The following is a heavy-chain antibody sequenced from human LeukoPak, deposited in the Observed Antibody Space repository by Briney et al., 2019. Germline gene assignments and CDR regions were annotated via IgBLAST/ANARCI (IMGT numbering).Heavy chain of an antibody. CDR1: GFTFSSYS. J-gene: IGHJ4*02. V-gene: IGHV3-48*01. CDR3: ATEGHSSSRFRGFDY. D-gene: IGHD6-13*01. CDR2: ISSSSSTI. Sequence: GGSLRLSCAASGFTFSSYSMNWVRQAPGKGLEWVSYISSSSSTIYYADSVKGRFTISRDNAKNSLYLQMNSLRAEDTAVYYCATEGHSSSRFRGFDYWGQGTLVTVSS.